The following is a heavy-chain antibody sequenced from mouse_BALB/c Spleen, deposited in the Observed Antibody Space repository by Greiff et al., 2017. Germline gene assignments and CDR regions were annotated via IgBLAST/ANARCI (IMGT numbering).Heavy chain of an antibody. Sequence: EVHLVESGGGLVQPGGSLRLSCATSGFTFTDYYMSWVRQPPGKALEWLGFIRNTANGYTTEYSAAVKGRFTISRDNSQSILYLQMNTLRAEDSATYYCARGIYDGYDVGYWGQGTTRTVSS. D-gene: IGHD2-3*01. CDR1: GFTFTDYY. CDR3: ARGIYDGYDVGY. CDR2: IRNTANGYTT. V-gene: IGHV7-3*02. J-gene: IGHJ2*01.